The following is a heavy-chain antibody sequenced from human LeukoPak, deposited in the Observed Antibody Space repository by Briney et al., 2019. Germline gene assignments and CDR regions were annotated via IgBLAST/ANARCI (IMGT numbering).Heavy chain of an antibody. V-gene: IGHV3-43*01. CDR2: ISWEGGGT. CDR3: AELGITMIGGV. Sequence: GGSLRLSCAASGFTFDDYTMHWVRQVPGKGLEWVALISWEGGGTYYADSVKGRFIISRDNAKNSLYLQMNSLRAEDTAVYYCAELGITMIGGVWGKGTTVTISS. J-gene: IGHJ6*04. D-gene: IGHD3-10*02. CDR1: GFTFDDYT.